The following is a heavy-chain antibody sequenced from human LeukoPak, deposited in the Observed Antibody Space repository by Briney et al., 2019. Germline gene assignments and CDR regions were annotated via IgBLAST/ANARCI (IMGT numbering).Heavy chain of an antibody. V-gene: IGHV3-49*03. D-gene: IGHD3-22*01. Sequence: GGSLRLSCTASGFTFGDYAMSWFRQAPGKGLVWGGFIRSKAYGVTTEYAASVKGRFNISRDDSKRIAYMQMNSLKTEDTAVYYCTRVWQRFSSGPLGYWGQGTLVTVSS. CDR3: TRVWQRFSSGPLGY. J-gene: IGHJ4*02. CDR1: GFTFGDYA. CDR2: IRSKAYGVTT.